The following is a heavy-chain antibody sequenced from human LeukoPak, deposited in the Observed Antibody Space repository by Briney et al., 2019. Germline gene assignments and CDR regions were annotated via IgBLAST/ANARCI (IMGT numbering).Heavy chain of an antibody. CDR1: GYTFTNYG. V-gene: IGHV7-4-1*02. J-gene: IGHJ4*02. CDR3: AREGADILTGYYKSEFDY. Sequence: ASVKVSCKASGYTFTNYGISWVRQAPGQGLEWMGWINTNTGNPTYAQGFTGRFVFSLDTSVSTAYLQISSLKAEDTAVYYCAREGADILTGYYKSEFDYWGQGTLVTVSS. D-gene: IGHD3-9*01. CDR2: INTNTGNP.